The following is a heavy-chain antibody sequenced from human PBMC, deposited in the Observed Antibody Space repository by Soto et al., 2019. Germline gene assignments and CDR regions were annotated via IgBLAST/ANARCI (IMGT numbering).Heavy chain of an antibody. CDR2: ISGSGGST. J-gene: IGHJ4*02. CDR1: GFTFSSYA. Sequence: PGGSLRLSCAASGFTFSSYAMSWVRQAPGKGLEWVSAISGSGGSTYYADSVKGRFTISRDNSKNTLYPQMNSLRAEDTAVYYCAKESGSGSYVPSNFDYWGQGTLVTVSS. D-gene: IGHD3-10*01. CDR3: AKESGSGSYVPSNFDY. V-gene: IGHV3-23*01.